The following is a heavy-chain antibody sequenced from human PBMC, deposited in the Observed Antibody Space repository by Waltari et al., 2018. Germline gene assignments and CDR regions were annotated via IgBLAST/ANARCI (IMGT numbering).Heavy chain of an antibody. D-gene: IGHD6-6*01. CDR2: INNDGSDT. J-gene: IGHJ5*02. CDR1: GFTCRSYW. CDR3: ARDRPHNWFDP. Sequence: EEQLVESGGGLVQPGGSLRLPCAASGFTCRSYWMHWVRTTPGKGLVWVSRINNDGSDTTYADSVKGRFTISRDNARNTLYLQMNSLRAEDTAVYYCARDRPHNWFDPWGQGTLVTVSS. V-gene: IGHV3-74*01.